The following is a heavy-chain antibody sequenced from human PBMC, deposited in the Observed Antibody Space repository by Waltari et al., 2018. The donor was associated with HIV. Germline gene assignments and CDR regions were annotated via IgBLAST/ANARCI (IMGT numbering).Heavy chain of an antibody. CDR3: ARVRMRGWYTVSEGWFDP. CDR2: IIPIFGTA. Sequence: QVQLVQSGDEVKKHGSSVKVSCKASGGTFSSYAISWVRPAPGQGLEWMGGIIPIFGTANYAQKFQGRVTITADESTSTAYMELSSLRSEDTAVYYCARVRMRGWYTVSEGWFDPWGQGTLVTVSS. V-gene: IGHV1-69*12. CDR1: GGTFSSYA. D-gene: IGHD6-19*01. J-gene: IGHJ5*02.